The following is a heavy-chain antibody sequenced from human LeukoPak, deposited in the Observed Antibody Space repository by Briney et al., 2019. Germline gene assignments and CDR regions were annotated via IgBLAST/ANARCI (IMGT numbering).Heavy chain of an antibody. CDR3: ARDWYHAIDY. CDR1: GFTFSSSW. Sequence: GGSLRLSCADSGFTFSSSWMTWVRQAPGKGLEWLANIKGDGSDKNYVDSVKGRFTISRDNAKNSLFLQMNSLRAEDTAVYYCARDWYHAIDYWGQGTLVTVSS. CDR2: IKGDGSDK. D-gene: IGHD2-2*01. V-gene: IGHV3-7*01. J-gene: IGHJ4*02.